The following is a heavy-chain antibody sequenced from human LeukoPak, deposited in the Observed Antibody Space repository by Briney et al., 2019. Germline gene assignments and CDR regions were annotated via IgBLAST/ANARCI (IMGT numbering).Heavy chain of an antibody. Sequence: GGSLRLSCAASGFTFSSYWMHWVRQAPGKGLVWDSGINSDDSITTYADSVKGRFTISRDNSKNTLYLQMNSLRVEDTAVYYCAKDLERHIVVVTASAVDYWGQGTLVTVSS. D-gene: IGHD2-21*02. CDR3: AKDLERHIVVVTASAVDY. CDR2: INSDDSIT. CDR1: GFTFSSYW. J-gene: IGHJ4*02. V-gene: IGHV3-74*01.